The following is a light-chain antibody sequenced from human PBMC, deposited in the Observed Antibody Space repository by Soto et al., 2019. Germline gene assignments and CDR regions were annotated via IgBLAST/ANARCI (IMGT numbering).Light chain of an antibody. J-gene: IGKJ1*01. V-gene: IGKV1-5*01. CDR1: QSLNSR. CDR3: QHYNSYSEA. Sequence: DIQMTQSPSSLSASVGDRVTITCRASQSLNSRLAWYQQRPGKAPKLLIYDASSLESGVPSRFSGSGSGTEFTLTISSLQPDDFATYYCQHYNSYSEAFGQGTKVDIK. CDR2: DAS.